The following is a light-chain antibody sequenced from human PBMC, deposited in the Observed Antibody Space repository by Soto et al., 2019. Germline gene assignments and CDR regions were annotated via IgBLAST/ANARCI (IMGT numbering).Light chain of an antibody. CDR1: ESVSSN. Sequence: EIVLTQSPATLCLSPGERATLSCRTSESVSSNLAWYQQRPGQAPRLLIYGASTRATDTPVRFRGSGSGTEFTLTISSLQSEDFAVYYCQQYNNWPPSIIFGQRTLLENK. V-gene: IGKV3-15*01. CDR3: QQYNNWPPSII. CDR2: GAS. J-gene: IGKJ5*01.